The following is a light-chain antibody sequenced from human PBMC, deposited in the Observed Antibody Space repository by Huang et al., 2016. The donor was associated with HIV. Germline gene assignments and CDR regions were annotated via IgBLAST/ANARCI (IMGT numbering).Light chain of an antibody. CDR3: QQTYTTPWT. Sequence: DIQMTQSPSSLSASVGGRVSISCRASQSISAYLNWYQQRPGKTPKILIYDASRLQSGVSSRFSGSGSVTDFTLTISSLQPEDFATYYCQQTYTTPWTFGHGTKVEIK. CDR2: DAS. J-gene: IGKJ1*01. CDR1: QSISAY. V-gene: IGKV1-39*01.